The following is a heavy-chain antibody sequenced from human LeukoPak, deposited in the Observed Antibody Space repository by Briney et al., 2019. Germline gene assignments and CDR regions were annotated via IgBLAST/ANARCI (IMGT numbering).Heavy chain of an antibody. CDR3: ARTSSNYYDSSAFDI. Sequence: GESLKISCKGSGYSFTSYWIGWVRQMPGKGLEWMVIIYPGDSDTRYSPSFQGQVTISADKSISTAYLQWSSLKASDTAMYYCARTSSNYYDSSAFDIWGQGTMVTVSS. J-gene: IGHJ3*02. CDR2: IYPGDSDT. V-gene: IGHV5-51*01. CDR1: GYSFTSYW. D-gene: IGHD3-22*01.